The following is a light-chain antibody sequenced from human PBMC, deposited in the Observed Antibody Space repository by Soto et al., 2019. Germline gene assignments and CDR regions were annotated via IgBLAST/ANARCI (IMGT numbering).Light chain of an antibody. Sequence: QTVVTQESSFSVSPGGTVTLTCGLISASVSTAHNPNWYQQTPGQAPRTLIYSTSTRSSGVPDRFSGSILGNKAALTITGDQADDESDYYCALFMGNGISVFGPGTKLTVL. CDR2: STS. CDR3: ALFMGNGISV. V-gene: IGLV8-61*01. CDR1: SASVSTAHN. J-gene: IGLJ1*01.